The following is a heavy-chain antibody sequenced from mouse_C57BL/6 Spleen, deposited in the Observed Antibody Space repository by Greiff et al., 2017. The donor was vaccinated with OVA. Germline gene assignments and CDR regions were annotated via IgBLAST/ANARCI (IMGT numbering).Heavy chain of an antibody. CDR2: IDPSDSYT. CDR1: GYTFTSYW. Sequence: QVQLKQPGAELVMPGASVKLSCKASGYTFTSYWMHWVKQRPGQGLEWIGEIDPSDSYTNYNQKFKGKSTLTVDKSSSTAYMQLSSLTSEDSAVYYFSRSGVGYAMGYWGQGTSVTVSS. CDR3: SRSGVGYAMGY. D-gene: IGHD1-1*01. J-gene: IGHJ4*01. V-gene: IGHV1-69*01.